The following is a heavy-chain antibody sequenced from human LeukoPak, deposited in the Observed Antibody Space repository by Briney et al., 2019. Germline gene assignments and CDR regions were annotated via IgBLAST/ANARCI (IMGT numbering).Heavy chain of an antibody. J-gene: IGHJ5*02. Sequence: WASVKVSCKASGYTFTSYGISWVRQAPGQGLEWMGWISAYNGNTNYAQKLQGRVTMTTDTSTSTAYMELRSLRSDDTAVYYCARAYYYESSGYNNWFDPWGQGTLVTVSS. D-gene: IGHD3-22*01. CDR3: ARAYYYESSGYNNWFDP. CDR2: ISAYNGNT. CDR1: GYTFTSYG. V-gene: IGHV1-18*01.